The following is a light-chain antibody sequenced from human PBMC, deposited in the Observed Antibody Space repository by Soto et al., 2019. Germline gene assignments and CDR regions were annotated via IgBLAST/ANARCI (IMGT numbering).Light chain of an antibody. CDR1: QSVADN. CDR3: QQYNNWPIT. Sequence: EVVMTQSPATLSVSPGERVTLSCRSSQSVADNLAWFQQKPGQGPRLLIYGASTRATGIPARFSGSGSETDFTLTISSLRSEDSAVYHCQQYNNWPITFGQGTRLENK. CDR2: GAS. J-gene: IGKJ5*01. V-gene: IGKV3-15*01.